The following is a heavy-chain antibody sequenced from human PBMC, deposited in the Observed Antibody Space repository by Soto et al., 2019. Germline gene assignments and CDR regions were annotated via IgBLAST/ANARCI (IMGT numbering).Heavy chain of an antibody. V-gene: IGHV3-11*06. D-gene: IGHD4-4*01. Sequence: QVQVVESGGGLVEPGGSLRLSCSASGFKFSEYYMNWIRQAPGKGLEWVAYISGGSDFIKYADSVKGRFTISRDNTKNSVYLQLNTLRGEDTAVYYCARYLFSNYVFPYGMDVWGQGTTVAVSS. CDR3: ARYLFSNYVFPYGMDV. J-gene: IGHJ6*02. CDR2: ISGGSDFI. CDR1: GFKFSEYY.